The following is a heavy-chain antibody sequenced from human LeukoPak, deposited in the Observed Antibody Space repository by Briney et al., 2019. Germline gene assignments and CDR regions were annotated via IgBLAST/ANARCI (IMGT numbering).Heavy chain of an antibody. CDR2: IYYSGST. D-gene: IGHD3-3*01. J-gene: IGHJ6*03. CDR3: ARGITIFGVVIIDYYYMDV. Sequence: SETLSLTCTVSGGSISSSSYYWGWIRQPPGKGLEWIGSIYYSGSTYYNPSLKSRVTISVDTSKNQFSLKLSSVTAADTAVYYCARGITIFGVVIIDYYYMDVWGKGTTVTVSS. CDR1: GGSISSSSYY. V-gene: IGHV4-39*07.